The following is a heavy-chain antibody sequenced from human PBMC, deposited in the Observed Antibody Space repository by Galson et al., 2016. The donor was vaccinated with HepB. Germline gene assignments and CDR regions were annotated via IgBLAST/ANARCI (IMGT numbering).Heavy chain of an antibody. CDR3: TRHLAPEDAVNI. Sequence: SETLSLTCTVSGASIITTNYCWDWVRQPPGRGPEWIGSICHRGDTYYNPSLKSRVIMALDTSNNQFSLKLTSVTAADAAVYYCTRHLAPEDAVNIWGQGTKVTVSS. V-gene: IGHV4-39*01. CDR2: ICHRGDT. J-gene: IGHJ3*02. CDR1: GASIITTNYC.